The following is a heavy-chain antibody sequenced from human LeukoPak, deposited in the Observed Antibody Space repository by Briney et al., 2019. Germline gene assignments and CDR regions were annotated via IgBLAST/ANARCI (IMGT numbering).Heavy chain of an antibody. CDR3: ARDIRSHNGPGGYYYYYMDV. D-gene: IGHD2-8*01. Sequence: SETLSLTCTVSGDSMSDSYWSWIRQPAGKGLEWIGRIYASGSTNYNPSLKSRVTLSVDTSSNQFSLTLSSVTAADAAVYHCARDIRSHNGPGGYYYYYMDVWGKGTTVTVSS. CDR2: IYASGST. J-gene: IGHJ6*03. V-gene: IGHV4-4*07. CDR1: GDSMSDSY.